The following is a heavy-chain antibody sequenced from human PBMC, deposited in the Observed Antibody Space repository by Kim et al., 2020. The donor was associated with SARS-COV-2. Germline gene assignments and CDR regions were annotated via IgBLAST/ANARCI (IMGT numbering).Heavy chain of an antibody. CDR2: IYPGDSDT. CDR1: GYSFTSYW. V-gene: IGHV5-51*01. Sequence: GESLKISCKGSGYSFTSYWIGWVRQMPGKGLEWMGIIYPGDSDTRYSPSFQGQVTISADKSISTAYLQWSSLKASDTAMYYCARHPTYYYDSSGYYFGYYFYYWGQGTLVTVSS. J-gene: IGHJ4*02. D-gene: IGHD3-22*01. CDR3: ARHPTYYYDSSGYYFGYYFYY.